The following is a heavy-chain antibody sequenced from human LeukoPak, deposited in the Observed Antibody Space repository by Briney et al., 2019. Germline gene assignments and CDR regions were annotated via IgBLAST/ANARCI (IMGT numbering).Heavy chain of an antibody. D-gene: IGHD6-19*01. CDR1: GFTVSSIY. CDR3: AGDTHSSSWYDH. J-gene: IGHJ5*02. CDR2: IYSDGNT. Sequence: PGGSLRLSYAVSGFTVSSIYMTWVRQAPGKGLEWVSSIYSDGNTYYADSVKGRFTLSRDSSRNTLYLQMNDLRVEDTAVYYCAGDTHSSSWYDHWGQGTLVTVSS. V-gene: IGHV3-53*01.